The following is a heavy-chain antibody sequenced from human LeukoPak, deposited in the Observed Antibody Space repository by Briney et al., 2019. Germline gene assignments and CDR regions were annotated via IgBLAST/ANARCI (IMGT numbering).Heavy chain of an antibody. CDR1: VGTLSRGDYY. V-gene: IGHV4-30-4*08. D-gene: IGHD4-17*01. Sequence: SLTCTGSVGTLSRGDYYGLWIRKPPGKGLEWIGYIYYSGSTYYDPSLMSRVTISVDTSKNQFSLKLSSVTAADTAVYYCASTVTNYIDYWGQGTLVTVSS. CDR3: ASTVTNYIDY. J-gene: IGHJ4*02. CDR2: IYYSGST.